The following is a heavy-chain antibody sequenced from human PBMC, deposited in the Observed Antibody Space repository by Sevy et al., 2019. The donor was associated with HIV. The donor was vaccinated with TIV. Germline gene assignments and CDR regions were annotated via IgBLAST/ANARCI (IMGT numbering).Heavy chain of an antibody. D-gene: IGHD6-13*01. Sequence: GGSLRLSCAASGFTLSSYAMHWVRQAPGKGLEYVSAISSNGGRTYYADSVKGRFTISRDNSKNTLYLQMSSLRAEDTAVYYCVNQYSSSRYFLNYYGMDVWGQGTTVTVSS. CDR3: VNQYSSSRYFLNYYGMDV. CDR2: ISSNGGRT. CDR1: GFTLSSYA. V-gene: IGHV3-64D*06. J-gene: IGHJ6*02.